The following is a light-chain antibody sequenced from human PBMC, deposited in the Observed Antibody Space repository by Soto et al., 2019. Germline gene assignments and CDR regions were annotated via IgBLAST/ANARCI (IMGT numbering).Light chain of an antibody. CDR3: KQAVQTPRT. V-gene: IGKV2-28*01. CDR1: QSLPHSNGYNY. CDR2: EGS. Sequence: DIVMTQSPLSLPVTPGEPASISCRSSQSLPHSNGYNYLDWYLQKPGQSPQLLIYEGSNRASGVPDRFSGSGSATDFTLKISRVEAEHVATYYCKQAVQTPRTVGPGTKLEIK. J-gene: IGKJ2*01.